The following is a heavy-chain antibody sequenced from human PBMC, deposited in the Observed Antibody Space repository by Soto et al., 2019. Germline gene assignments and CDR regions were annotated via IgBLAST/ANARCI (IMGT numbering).Heavy chain of an antibody. V-gene: IGHV4-59*08. J-gene: IGHJ6*02. D-gene: IGHD6-19*01. Sequence: WTWIRQPPGKGLEWIGYIYYSGSTNYNPSLKSRVTISVGTSKNQFSLKLSSVTAADTAVYYCASRSSGWYYGMDVWGQGTTVTVSS. CDR3: ASRSSGWYYGMDV. CDR2: IYYSGST.